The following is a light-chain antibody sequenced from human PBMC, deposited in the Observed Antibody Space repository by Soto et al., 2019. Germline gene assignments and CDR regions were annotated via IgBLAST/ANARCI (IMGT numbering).Light chain of an antibody. J-gene: IGKJ1*01. CDR2: ASS. Sequence: AIRETQSPSSISASPGDRVTIACRASQHISSFLAWYQQRPGKAPNLLLYASSSLQCGVPSRFSGSGSGTDFTLTISNLQSEDFGTYYCHQYYSYPRTFGQGTNVEI. V-gene: IGKV1-8*01. CDR1: QHISSF. CDR3: HQYYSYPRT.